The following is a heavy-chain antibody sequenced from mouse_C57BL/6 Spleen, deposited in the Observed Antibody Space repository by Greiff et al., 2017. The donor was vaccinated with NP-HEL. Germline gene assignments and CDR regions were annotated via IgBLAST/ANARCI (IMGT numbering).Heavy chain of an antibody. CDR2: IDPETGGT. CDR1: GYTFTDYE. J-gene: IGHJ1*03. D-gene: IGHD2-4*01. V-gene: IGHV1-15*01. Sequence: QVQLQQSGAELVRPGASVTLSCKASGYTFTDYEMHWVKQTPVHGLEWIGAIDPETGGTAYNQKFKGKAILTADKSSSTAYMELRSLTSEDSAVDDCTRKHYEGWYFDVWGTGTTVTVSS. CDR3: TRKHYEGWYFDV.